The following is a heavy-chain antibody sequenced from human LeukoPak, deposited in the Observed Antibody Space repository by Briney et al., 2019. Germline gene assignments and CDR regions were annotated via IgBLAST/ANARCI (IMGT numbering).Heavy chain of an antibody. CDR1: GLTFSSYE. Sequence: GGSLRLSCAASGLTFSSYEMNWARQAPGKGLEWVSDISSSGSTNYYADSVKGRFTISRDNAKNSLYLQMNSLRAEDTAVYYCARDREYYDILTGYYYYYGMDVWGQGTTVTVSS. CDR2: ISSSGSTN. V-gene: IGHV3-48*03. J-gene: IGHJ6*02. CDR3: ARDREYYDILTGYYYYYGMDV. D-gene: IGHD3-9*01.